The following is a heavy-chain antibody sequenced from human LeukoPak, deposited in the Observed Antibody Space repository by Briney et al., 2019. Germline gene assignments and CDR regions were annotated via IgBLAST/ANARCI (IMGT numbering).Heavy chain of an antibody. Sequence: PGGSLRLSCAASGFTFSDYYMSWIRQAPGKGLEWVSSFISSSSYIYYADSVKGRFTISRDNAKNSLYLQMNSLRAEDTAVYYCARGYTSFDYWGQGTLVTVSS. CDR2: FISSSSYI. J-gene: IGHJ4*02. CDR3: ARGYTSFDY. V-gene: IGHV3-11*06. D-gene: IGHD2-2*02. CDR1: GFTFSDYY.